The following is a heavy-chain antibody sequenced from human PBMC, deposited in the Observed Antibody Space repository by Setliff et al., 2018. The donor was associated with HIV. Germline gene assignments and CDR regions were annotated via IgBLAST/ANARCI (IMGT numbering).Heavy chain of an antibody. D-gene: IGHD3-22*01. CDR2: IYYTGTT. V-gene: IGHV4-39*01. Sequence: PSETLSLTCTVSGGSISSRSNYWGWIRQPPGKGLEWIGTIYYTGTTYYNPSLQSRVTLSVDTSKNQFSLKLSSVTAADTAFYNCAKPYYDISGYYFYYFDYWGQGTLVTVSS. J-gene: IGHJ4*02. CDR1: GGSISSRSNY. CDR3: AKPYYDISGYYFYYFDY.